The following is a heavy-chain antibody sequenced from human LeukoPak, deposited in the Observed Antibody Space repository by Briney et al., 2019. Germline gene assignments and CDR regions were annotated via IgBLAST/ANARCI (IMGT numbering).Heavy chain of an antibody. CDR3: ARYLGYSHGYRAYYFDY. V-gene: IGHV1-46*01. Sequence: ASVKVSCKASGYTFTNHYMYWVRQAPGQGLEWMGIINPSGGSTSYAQKFQGRVTITRDTSASTAYMELSSLRSEDTAVYYCARYLGYSHGYRAYYFDYWGQGTLVTVSS. CDR2: INPSGGST. J-gene: IGHJ4*02. CDR1: GYTFTNHY. D-gene: IGHD5-18*01.